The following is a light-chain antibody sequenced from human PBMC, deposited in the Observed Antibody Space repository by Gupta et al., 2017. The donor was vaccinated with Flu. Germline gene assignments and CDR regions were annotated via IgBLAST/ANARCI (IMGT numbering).Light chain of an antibody. J-gene: IGKJ3*01. Sequence: IACRSSQSLVNTNGHNYLNWYLQKPGQSPQLLIYLSSTRTAGVPDRFEGSGSGTDFTLKITRVEAEDVGIYYCMQAMETPFTFGPGT. CDR3: MQAMETPFT. V-gene: IGKV2-28*01. CDR1: QSLVNTNGHNY. CDR2: LSS.